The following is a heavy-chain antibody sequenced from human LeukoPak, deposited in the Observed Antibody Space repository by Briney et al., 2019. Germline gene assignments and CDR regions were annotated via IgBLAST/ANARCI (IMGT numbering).Heavy chain of an antibody. V-gene: IGHV1-2*06. D-gene: IGHD3-10*01. Sequence: APVKVSCKVSGYTFTGFYLHWLRQAPGQGLEWMGRINPSSGGTNYAQKFQGRVTMTRDTSINTAYMALSSLRSDDTAVYYCARGPSGSDYWGQGTLVTVSP. CDR2: INPSSGGT. J-gene: IGHJ4*02. CDR3: ARGPSGSDY. CDR1: GYTFTGFY.